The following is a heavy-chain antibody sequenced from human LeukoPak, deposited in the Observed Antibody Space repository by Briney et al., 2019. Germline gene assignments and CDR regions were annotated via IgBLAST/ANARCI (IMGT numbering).Heavy chain of an antibody. V-gene: IGHV3-11*04. D-gene: IGHD3-22*01. Sequence: PGGSLRLSCAASGFTFSDYYMSWIRQAPGKGLEWVSYISSSGSTMFYADSVRGRFTISRDNAKDSLYLQMNSLRAEDTAVYYCARVLPTYYYDSSGYYWGQGTLVTVSS. CDR2: ISSSGSTM. CDR3: ARVLPTYYYDSSGYY. CDR1: GFTFSDYY. J-gene: IGHJ4*02.